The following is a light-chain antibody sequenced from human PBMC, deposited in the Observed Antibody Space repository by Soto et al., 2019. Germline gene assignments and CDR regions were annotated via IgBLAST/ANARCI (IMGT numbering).Light chain of an antibody. CDR1: SGYVGTYSL. V-gene: IGLV2-14*02. CDR3: SSYTNGSTLYV. Sequence: QSVLAQPASVSGSPGQSITISCTGASGYVGTYSLVSWYQQHPGKAPKVVIYEGHKRPSGVPDRFSGSTSVNTASLTISGLQTDDEADYYCSSYTNGSTLYVFGGGTKVTVL. J-gene: IGLJ1*01. CDR2: EGH.